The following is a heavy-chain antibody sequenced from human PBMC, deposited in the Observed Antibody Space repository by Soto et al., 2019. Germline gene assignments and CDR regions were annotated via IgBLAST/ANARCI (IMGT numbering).Heavy chain of an antibody. CDR3: ARDVKSVAGLDL. D-gene: IGHD6-19*01. CDR2: IWHDGSYK. CDR1: GFTFSSYG. V-gene: IGHV3-33*01. J-gene: IGHJ5*02. Sequence: QVQLVESGGGVVQPGTSLRLSCEASGFTFSSYGIHWVRQAPGKGLEWVAVIWHDGSYKYYADYVKGRFTISRDNSKNTLYLEMNSLRAEVTAIYYSARDVKSVAGLDLWGQGTLVSVS.